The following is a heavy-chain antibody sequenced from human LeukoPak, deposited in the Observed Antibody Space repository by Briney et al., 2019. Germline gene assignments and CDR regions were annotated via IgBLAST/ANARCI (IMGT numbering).Heavy chain of an antibody. J-gene: IGHJ4*02. D-gene: IGHD2-15*01. CDR2: IYYSGST. V-gene: IGHV4-39*01. CDR3: ARRYCSGGSCYYFDY. Sequence: PSETLSLTCTVFGGSISSSSYCWGWIRQPPGKGLEWIGSIYYSGSTYYNPSLKSRVTVSVDTSKNQFSLKLSSVTAADTAVYYCARRYCSGGSCYYFDYWGQGTLVTVSS. CDR1: GGSISSSSYC.